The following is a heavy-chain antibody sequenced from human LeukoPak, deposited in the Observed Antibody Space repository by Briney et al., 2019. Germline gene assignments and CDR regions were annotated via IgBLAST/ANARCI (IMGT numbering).Heavy chain of an antibody. Sequence: SQTLSLTCTVSGGSISSGDYYWSWIRQPPGKGLEWIGYIYNSGSTYYNASLKSRVTISADTSKNQFSLTLSSVTAADTAVYYCARRSLVRGVLWGQGTLVTVSS. V-gene: IGHV4-30-4*01. CDR2: IYNSGST. CDR3: ARRSLVRGVL. CDR1: GGSISSGDYY. D-gene: IGHD3-10*01. J-gene: IGHJ4*02.